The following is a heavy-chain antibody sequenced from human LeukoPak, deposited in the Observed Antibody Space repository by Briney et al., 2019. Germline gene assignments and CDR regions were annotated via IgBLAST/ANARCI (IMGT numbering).Heavy chain of an antibody. Sequence: RPGGSLRLSCAASGFTVSSNYMSWVRQAPGKGLEWVSVIYSGGSTYYADSVKGRFTISRDNSKNTLYLQMNSLRAEDTAVYYCARVNYDSSGYYSDAFDIWGQGTMVTVSS. CDR1: GFTVSSNY. J-gene: IGHJ3*02. CDR3: ARVNYDSSGYYSDAFDI. V-gene: IGHV3-53*01. CDR2: IYSGGST. D-gene: IGHD3-22*01.